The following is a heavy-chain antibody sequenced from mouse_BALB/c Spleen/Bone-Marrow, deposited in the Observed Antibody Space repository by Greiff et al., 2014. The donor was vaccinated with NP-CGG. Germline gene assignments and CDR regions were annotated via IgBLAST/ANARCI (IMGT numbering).Heavy chain of an antibody. CDR1: GYTFTNYF. CDR3: TRSGPGFAY. J-gene: IGHJ3*01. Sequence: QVHVKQSGAELVKPGASVKLSCQASGYTFTNYFMYWVKQRPGQGLEWIGEINPNNGGTNFNENFKSKATLTLDKSSSTAYMQLSSLTSEDSAVYYCTRSGPGFAYWGHGTLVTVAA. CDR2: INPNNGGT. V-gene: IGHV1S81*02.